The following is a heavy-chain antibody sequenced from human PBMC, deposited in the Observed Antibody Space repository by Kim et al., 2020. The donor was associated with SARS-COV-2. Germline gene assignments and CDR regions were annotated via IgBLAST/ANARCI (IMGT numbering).Heavy chain of an antibody. D-gene: IGHD2-2*01. V-gene: IGHV1-69*13. CDR2: IIPIFGTA. J-gene: IGHJ5*02. Sequence: SVKVSCKASGGTFSSYAISWVRQAPGQGLEWMGGIIPIFGTANYAQKFQGRVTITADESTSTAYMELSSLRSEDTAVYYCARDWGYCSSTSCYGGLGWFDPWVQGTLVTVSS. CDR3: ARDWGYCSSTSCYGGLGWFDP. CDR1: GGTFSSYA.